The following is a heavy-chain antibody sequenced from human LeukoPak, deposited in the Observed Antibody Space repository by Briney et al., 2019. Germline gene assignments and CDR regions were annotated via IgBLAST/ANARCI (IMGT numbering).Heavy chain of an antibody. CDR2: ISAYNGNT. V-gene: IGHV1-18*01. D-gene: IGHD3-22*01. J-gene: IGHJ3*02. CDR1: GYTFTLYG. Sequence: GASVKVSCKASGYTFTLYGISWVRQAPGQGLEWMGWISAYNGNTNYAQKLQGRVTMTTDTSTSTAYMELRSLRSDDTAVYYCARPSSPQKWLSDSDAFDIWGQGTMVTVSS. CDR3: ARPSSPQKWLSDSDAFDI.